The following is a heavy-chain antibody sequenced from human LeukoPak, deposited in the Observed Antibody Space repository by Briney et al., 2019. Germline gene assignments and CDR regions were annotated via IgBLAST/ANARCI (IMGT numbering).Heavy chain of an antibody. CDR2: INEDGSEK. V-gene: IGHV3-7*02. CDR3: ARGSADTDHDI. D-gene: IGHD5-18*01. Sequence: GGSLRLSCTASGFTFRNYWMNWVRQAPGKGLEWVANINEDGSEKNYVDSVKGRFTTSRDNARNSLSLQMNSLRSEDTAVYYCARGSADTDHDIWGQGTMVTVSS. J-gene: IGHJ3*02. CDR1: GFTFRNYW.